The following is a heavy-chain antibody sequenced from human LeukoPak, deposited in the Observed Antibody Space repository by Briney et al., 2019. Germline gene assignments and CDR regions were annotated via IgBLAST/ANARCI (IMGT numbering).Heavy chain of an antibody. Sequence: GASVKVSCKASGGTFSSYAISWVRQAPGQGLEWMGGIIPIFGTANYAQKFQGRVTITADESTSTAYMELSSLRSEDTAVYYCARGAVPAVNFDYWGQGTLVTVSS. CDR2: IIPIFGTA. CDR1: GGTFSSYA. J-gene: IGHJ4*02. D-gene: IGHD2-2*01. CDR3: ARGAVPAVNFDY. V-gene: IGHV1-69*13.